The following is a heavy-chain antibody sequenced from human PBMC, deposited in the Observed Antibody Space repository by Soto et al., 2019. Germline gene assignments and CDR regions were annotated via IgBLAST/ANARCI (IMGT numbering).Heavy chain of an antibody. D-gene: IGHD4-17*01. CDR2: INHSGST. Sequence: PSETLSLTCAVYVGSFSGYYWSWIRQPPGKGLEWIGEINHSGSTNYNPSLKSRVTISVDTPRNQFSLTLNSVTAADRAVYYCARDRVWTTVVTEGDSFHIWGPGTMVTVSS. J-gene: IGHJ3*02. CDR1: VGSFSGYY. CDR3: ARDRVWTTVVTEGDSFHI. V-gene: IGHV4-34*01.